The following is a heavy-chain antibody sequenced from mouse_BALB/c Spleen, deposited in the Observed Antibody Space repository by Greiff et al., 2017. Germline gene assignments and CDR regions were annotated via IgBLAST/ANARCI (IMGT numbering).Heavy chain of an antibody. Sequence: VQGVESGPGLVAPSQSLSITCTVSGFSLTSYGVHWVRQPPGKGLEWLGVIWAGGSTNYNSALMSRLSISKDNSKSQVFLKMNSLQTDDTAMYYCARNTALYYYAMDYWGQGTSVTVSS. CDR2: IWAGGST. CDR3: ARNTALYYYAMDY. J-gene: IGHJ4*01. D-gene: IGHD1-2*01. V-gene: IGHV2-9*02. CDR1: GFSLTSYG.